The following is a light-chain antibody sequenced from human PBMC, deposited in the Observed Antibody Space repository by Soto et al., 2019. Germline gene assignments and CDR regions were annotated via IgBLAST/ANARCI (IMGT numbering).Light chain of an antibody. Sequence: DIQVTQSPSFVSASAGDRVTITCRASQDIRRWLAWHQQKPGQAPKLLISAASTLQSGVPSRFSGSGSGTHFTLTINSLQPEDFATYYCQQTLTFPITFGQGTRLENK. V-gene: IGKV1D-12*01. J-gene: IGKJ5*01. CDR2: AAS. CDR3: QQTLTFPIT. CDR1: QDIRRW.